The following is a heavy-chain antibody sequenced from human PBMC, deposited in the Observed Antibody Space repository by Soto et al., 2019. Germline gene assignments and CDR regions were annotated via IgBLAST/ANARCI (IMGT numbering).Heavy chain of an antibody. V-gene: IGHV1-2*04. CDR3: ARGYDSSGYYYSGGAFDI. CDR2: INPNSGGT. J-gene: IGHJ3*02. D-gene: IGHD3-22*01. Sequence: ASVKVSCKASGSTFTGYCMHSLRQAPVQGLEWMGWINPNSGGTNYAQKFQGWVTMTRDTSISTGYMELSRLRSDDTAVYYCARGYDSSGYYYSGGAFDIWGQGTMVTVSS. CDR1: GSTFTGYC.